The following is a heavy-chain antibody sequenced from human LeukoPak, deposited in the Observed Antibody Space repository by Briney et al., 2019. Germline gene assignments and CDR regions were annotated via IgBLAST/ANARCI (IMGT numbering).Heavy chain of an antibody. CDR3: ARRYYDFWSGYSYYFEY. J-gene: IGHJ4*02. V-gene: IGHV3-21*01. CDR1: GFTFSSYS. Sequence: GGSLRLSCAASGFTFSSYSMNWVRQAPGKGLEWVSSISSSSSYIYYADSVKGRFTISRDNAKNSLYLQMNSLRVEDTAVYYCARRYYDFWSGYSYYFEYWGQGTLVTVSS. CDR2: ISSSSSYI. D-gene: IGHD3-3*01.